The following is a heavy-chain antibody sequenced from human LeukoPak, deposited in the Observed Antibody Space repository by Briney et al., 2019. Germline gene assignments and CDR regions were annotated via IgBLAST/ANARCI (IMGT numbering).Heavy chain of an antibody. J-gene: IGHJ5*02. CDR3: AKGDIVVVPAANWFDP. Sequence: GGSLRLSCAASGFTFSSYAMSWVRQAPGKVLEWVSAISGSGGSTYYADSVKGRFTISRDNSKNTLYLQMNSLRAEDTAVYYCAKGDIVVVPAANWFDPWGQGTLVTVSS. D-gene: IGHD2-2*01. V-gene: IGHV3-23*01. CDR1: GFTFSSYA. CDR2: ISGSGGST.